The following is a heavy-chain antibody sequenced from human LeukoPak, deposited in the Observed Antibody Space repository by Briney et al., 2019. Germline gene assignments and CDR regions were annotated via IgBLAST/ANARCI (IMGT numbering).Heavy chain of an antibody. D-gene: IGHD1-7*01. V-gene: IGHV4-34*01. CDR3: GRRSRSTWNYRRGDY. CDR1: GGSFSDYY. Sequence: SETLSLTCAVYGGSFSDYYWSWIHQPPGKGLEYIGEINHSRSTYYKPSLKSRVTISVDTSKNQFSLKLTSVTAADTAVYYCGRRSRSTWNYRRGDYWGQGTLVTVSS. J-gene: IGHJ4*02. CDR2: INHSRST.